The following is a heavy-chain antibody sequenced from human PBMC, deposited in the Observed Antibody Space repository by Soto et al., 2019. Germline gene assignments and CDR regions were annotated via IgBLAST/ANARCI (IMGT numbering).Heavy chain of an antibody. CDR2: ISYDGYKK. CDR1: GFTFGSYG. V-gene: IGHV3-30*18. Sequence: GGSLRLSCAASGFTFGSYGMHWVRQAPGKGLEWVAVISYDGYKKDYADSVKGRFTVSRDNPKNTLYLQMNSLRVEDTAVYYCAKRDYGGNPDVFGMDVWGQGTTVTVSS. CDR3: AKRDYGGNPDVFGMDV. J-gene: IGHJ6*02. D-gene: IGHD4-17*01.